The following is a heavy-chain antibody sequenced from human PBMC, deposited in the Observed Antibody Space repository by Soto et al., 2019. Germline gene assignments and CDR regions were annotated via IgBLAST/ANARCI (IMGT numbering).Heavy chain of an antibody. CDR3: ARAGVRCSSTSCYTAYYYYGMDV. J-gene: IGHJ6*02. CDR1: GGTFSSYA. Sequence: SVKVSCKASGGTFSSYAISWVRQALGQGLEWMGGIIPIFGTANYAQKFQGRVTITADKSTSTAYMELSSLRSEDTAVYYCARAGVRCSSTSCYTAYYYYGMDVWGQGTTVTVSS. V-gene: IGHV1-69*06. D-gene: IGHD2-2*02. CDR2: IIPIFGTA.